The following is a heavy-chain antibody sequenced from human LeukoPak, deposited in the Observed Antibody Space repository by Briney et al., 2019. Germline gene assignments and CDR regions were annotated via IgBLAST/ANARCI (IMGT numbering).Heavy chain of an antibody. CDR3: ARDSSYYDILTGYLPHTRTLDY. CDR2: ISSSSSYI. Sequence: GGSLRLSCAASGFTFSSYSMNWARQAPGKGLEWVSSISSSSSYIHYADSVKGRFTISRDNAKNSLYLQMNSLRAEDTAVYYCARDSSYYDILTGYLPHTRTLDYWGQGTLVTVSS. V-gene: IGHV3-21*01. D-gene: IGHD3-9*01. J-gene: IGHJ4*02. CDR1: GFTFSSYS.